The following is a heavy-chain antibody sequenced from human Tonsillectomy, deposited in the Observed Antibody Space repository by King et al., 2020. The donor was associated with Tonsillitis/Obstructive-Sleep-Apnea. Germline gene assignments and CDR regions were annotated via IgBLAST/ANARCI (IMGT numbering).Heavy chain of an antibody. J-gene: IGHJ4*02. CDR2: ISYDVNNK. CDR3: ARDIGYLLYFDY. Sequence: VQLVESGGGVVQPGRSLRLSCAASGFTFITYAMHWVRQAPGKGLEWVAFISYDVNNKYYADSVKGRFTISRDNSKNTLYLQMHSLRAEDTALYYCARDIGYLLYFDYWGQGTLVTVSS. CDR1: GFTFITYA. V-gene: IGHV3-30*04. D-gene: IGHD3-10*01.